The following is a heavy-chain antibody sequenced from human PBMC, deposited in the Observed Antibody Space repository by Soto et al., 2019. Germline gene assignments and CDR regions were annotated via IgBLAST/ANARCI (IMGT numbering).Heavy chain of an antibody. V-gene: IGHV5-51*01. J-gene: IGHJ6*03. CDR3: ARHIRGSGSYSQGPIPYYYMDV. CDR2: IYPGDSDT. Sequence: PGESLKISCTGCGYSFTSYWMGWVRQMPGKGLGWMGIIYPGDSDTRYSPSFQGQVTISADKSISTAYLQWSSLKASDTAMYYCARHIRGSGSYSQGPIPYYYMDVWGKGTTVTVSS. CDR1: GYSFTSYW. D-gene: IGHD3-10*01.